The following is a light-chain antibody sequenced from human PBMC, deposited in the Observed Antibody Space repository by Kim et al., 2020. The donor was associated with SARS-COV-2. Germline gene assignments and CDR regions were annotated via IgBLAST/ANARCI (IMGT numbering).Light chain of an antibody. J-gene: IGKJ1*01. V-gene: IGKV3-15*01. CDR1: QSVSTN. Sequence: IVMTQSPATLSVSPGERATLSCRASQSVSTNLAWYQHKPGQAPRLLIYGASTRATGIPASFSGSGSETEFTLTISSLQSGDFALYYCQQYNNWPWTFGQGTRVDIK. CDR2: GAS. CDR3: QQYNNWPWT.